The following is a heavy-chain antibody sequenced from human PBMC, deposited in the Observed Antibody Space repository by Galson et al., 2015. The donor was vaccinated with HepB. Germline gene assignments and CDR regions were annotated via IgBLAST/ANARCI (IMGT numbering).Heavy chain of an antibody. CDR1: GYTLTNCS. CDR3: ARGEGRGGGDHFFDY. J-gene: IGHJ4*02. V-gene: IGHV1-46*01. D-gene: IGHD2-21*02. CDR2: INPPAGNP. Sequence: SVKVSCKASGYTLTNCSIDWVRQAPGQRLEWRGLINPPAGNPTYAQKFQGRDIMTRDPSTNTVYMDLSSLKSADTAVYYCARGEGRGGGDHFFDYWGQGTQVTVPS.